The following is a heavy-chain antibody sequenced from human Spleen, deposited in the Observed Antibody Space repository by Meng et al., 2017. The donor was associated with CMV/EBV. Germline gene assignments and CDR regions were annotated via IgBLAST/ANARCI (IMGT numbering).Heavy chain of an antibody. CDR1: IRPA. Sequence: IRPAFHRVRPAAGRGLAWVGGIRTPHNNNAGEYAAAVGGRFTISRDDSKNTAYLPKHSLKIEDTAVYYCTRPNRPDGSGSYFFDPWGQGTLVTV. D-gene: IGHD1-26*01. CDR3: TRPNRPDGSGSYFFDP. CDR2: IRTPHNNNAG. J-gene: IGHJ5*02. V-gene: IGHV3-73*01.